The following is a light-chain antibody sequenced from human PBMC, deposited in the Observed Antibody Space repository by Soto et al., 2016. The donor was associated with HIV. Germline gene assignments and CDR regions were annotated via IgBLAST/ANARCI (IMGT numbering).Light chain of an antibody. V-gene: IGKV1-5*03. Sequence: DIQMTQSPSTLSASVGDRVTITCRASQSISSWLAWYQQKPGKAPKLLIYKASSLESGVPSRFSGSGSGTEFTLTISSLQPEDFATYICLQHNSYPRTFGQGTKVEVK. J-gene: IGKJ1*01. CDR2: KAS. CDR3: LQHNSYPRT. CDR1: QSISSW.